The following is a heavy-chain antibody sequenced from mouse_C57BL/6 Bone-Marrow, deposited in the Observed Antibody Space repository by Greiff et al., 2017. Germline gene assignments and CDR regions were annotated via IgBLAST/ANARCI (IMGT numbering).Heavy chain of an antibody. Sequence: EVQRVESGGDLVKPGGSLKLSCAASGFTFSSYGMSWVRQTPDKRLEWVATISSGGSYTYYPDSVKGRFTISRDNAKNTLYLQMSSLKSEDTAMYYCARHAGELTGTHFDVWGTGTTVTVSS. CDR3: ARHAGELTGTHFDV. V-gene: IGHV5-6*01. CDR1: GFTFSSYG. CDR2: ISSGGSYT. J-gene: IGHJ1*03. D-gene: IGHD4-1*01.